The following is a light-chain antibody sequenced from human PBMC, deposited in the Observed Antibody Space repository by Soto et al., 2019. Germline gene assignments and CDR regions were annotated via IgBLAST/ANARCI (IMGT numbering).Light chain of an antibody. J-gene: IGLJ1*01. CDR2: EVS. Sequence: LTQPASVSGSPGQSITTSCTGSSADIGSHDYVSWYQQHPGKVPKLIIYEVSKRPSGASDRFSGSKSGNAAYLSISGLQPEDEADYYCNSYTTTSALVFGTGTKVTVL. V-gene: IGLV2-14*01. CDR1: SADIGSHDY. CDR3: NSYTTTSALV.